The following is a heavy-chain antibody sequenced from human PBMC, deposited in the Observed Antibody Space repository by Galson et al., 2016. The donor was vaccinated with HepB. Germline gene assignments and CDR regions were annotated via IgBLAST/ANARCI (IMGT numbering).Heavy chain of an antibody. CDR1: GFTFSSYG. V-gene: IGHV3-30*18. J-gene: IGHJ4*02. CDR3: AKNDILAGYSAFDY. Sequence: SLRLSCAASGFTFSSYGMHWVRQAPGKGLEWVAVISYDGSNKYYADSVKGRFTISRDNSKNTLYLQMNSLRAEDTAVYFCAKNDILAGYSAFDYWSQGTLVTVSS. D-gene: IGHD3-9*01. CDR2: ISYDGSNK.